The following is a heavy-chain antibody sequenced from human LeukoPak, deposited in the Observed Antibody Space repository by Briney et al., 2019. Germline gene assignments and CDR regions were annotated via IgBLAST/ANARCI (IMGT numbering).Heavy chain of an antibody. CDR1: GFTFNDYW. CDR3: ARDEAGYCSATTCP. CDR2: INGDGSIT. D-gene: IGHD2-15*01. Sequence: PGGSLRLSCAASGFTFNDYWMHWVRQSPGKGLVWVSNINGDGSITNYADSVKGRFTISRDNAKNTLYLQMNSLGAEDTAVYYCARDEAGYCSATTCPWGQGTLVTVSS. J-gene: IGHJ5*02. V-gene: IGHV3-74*01.